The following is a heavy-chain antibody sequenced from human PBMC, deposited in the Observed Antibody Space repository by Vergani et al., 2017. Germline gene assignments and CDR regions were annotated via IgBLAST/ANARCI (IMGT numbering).Heavy chain of an antibody. D-gene: IGHD2-15*01. CDR2: ISHSGST. CDR3: ASDPKSYCSGGSCFSVWGAFDI. V-gene: IGHV4-4*03. CDR1: GDSFRSNKW. J-gene: IGHJ3*02. Sequence: QVQLQESGPGLVKPPGTLSLTCAVSGDSFRSNKWWTWVRQSPGKTLAWIGEISHSGSTNYNPSLKGRVTLSLDTSKNQFSLRLSSVTAADTAVYYCASDPKSYCSGGSCFSVWGAFDIWGRGTTVTVSS.